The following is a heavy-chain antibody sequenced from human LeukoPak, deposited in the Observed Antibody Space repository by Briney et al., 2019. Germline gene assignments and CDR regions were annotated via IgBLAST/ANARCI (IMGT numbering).Heavy chain of an antibody. V-gene: IGHV3-11*06. CDR1: GFTFKDFY. CDR3: VREQGSGWYRASDY. D-gene: IGHD6-19*01. CDR2: INHLGSQT. J-gene: IGHJ4*02. Sequence: GGSLRLSCAASGFTFKDFYMSWVRQAPGKGLEWVSYINHLGSQTDYADSVKGRFTISRDNSQNTLYLQMNRLRAEDTAVYYCVREQGSGWYRASDYWGQGTLVTVSS.